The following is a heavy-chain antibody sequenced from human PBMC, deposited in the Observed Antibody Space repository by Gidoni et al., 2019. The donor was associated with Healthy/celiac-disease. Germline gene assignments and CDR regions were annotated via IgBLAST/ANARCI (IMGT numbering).Heavy chain of an antibody. V-gene: IGHV4-34*01. CDR1: GGSFSGYY. D-gene: IGHD3-10*01. CDR3: ARGILLWFGEHWFDP. Sequence: QVQLQQWGAGLLKPSETLSLTCAVYGGSFSGYYWSWIRQPPGKGLEWIGEINHSGSTNYNPSLKSRVTISVDTSKNQFSLKLSSVTAADTAVYYCARGILLWFGEHWFDPWGQGTLVTVSS. J-gene: IGHJ5*02. CDR2: INHSGST.